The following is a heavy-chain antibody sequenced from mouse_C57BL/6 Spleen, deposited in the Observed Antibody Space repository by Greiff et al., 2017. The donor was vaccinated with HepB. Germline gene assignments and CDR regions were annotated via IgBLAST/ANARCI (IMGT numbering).Heavy chain of an antibody. J-gene: IGHJ4*01. CDR2: IDPSDSET. CDR1: GYTFTSYW. Sequence: QVQLQQPGAELVRPGSSVKLSCKASGYTFTSYWMHWVKQRPIQGLEWIGNIDPSDSETHYNQKFKDKATLTVDQPSSTAYMQLSSLTSEDSAVYYCARSGDYDRGYAMDYWGQGTSVTVSS. D-gene: IGHD2-4*01. V-gene: IGHV1-52*01. CDR3: ARSGDYDRGYAMDY.